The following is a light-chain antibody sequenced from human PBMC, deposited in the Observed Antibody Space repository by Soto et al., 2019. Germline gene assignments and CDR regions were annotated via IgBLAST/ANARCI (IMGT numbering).Light chain of an antibody. Sequence: EIVLTQSPATLSLSPGERATLSCMASQSVSSYLAWYQQKPGQAPRLLIYDASNRATGIPARFSGSGSGTDFTLTISSLEPEDFAVYYCQQRSNWPPLTFGGGTKVVI. CDR3: QQRSNWPPLT. J-gene: IGKJ4*01. V-gene: IGKV3-11*01. CDR2: DAS. CDR1: QSVSSY.